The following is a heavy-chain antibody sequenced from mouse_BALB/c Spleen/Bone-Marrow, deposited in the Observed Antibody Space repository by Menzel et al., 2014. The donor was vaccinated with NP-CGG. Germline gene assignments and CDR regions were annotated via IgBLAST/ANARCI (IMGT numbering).Heavy chain of an antibody. D-gene: IGHD2-3*01. CDR2: IFPGDGDT. V-gene: IGHV1-82*01. CDR1: GYAFSSSW. CDR3: ARSDDYRAMDY. Sequence: VQLVESGPELVKPGASVKISCKASGYAFSSSWMNWVKQRPGQGLEWIGRIFPGDGDTYYNGKFKGKATLTADKSSSTAYMQLSSLTSVDSAVYFCARSDDYRAMDYWGQGTSVTVSS. J-gene: IGHJ4*01.